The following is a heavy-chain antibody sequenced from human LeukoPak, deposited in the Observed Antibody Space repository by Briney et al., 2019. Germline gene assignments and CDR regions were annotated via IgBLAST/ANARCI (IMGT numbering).Heavy chain of an antibody. V-gene: IGHV1-8*02. CDR3: ARIPGSSGSWNVFDY. CDR1: GYSFTNYD. Sequence: ASVKVSCKASGYSFTNYDINWVRQATGQGLEWMGWMNPNSGNTGYAQKFQGRVTMTRNTSISTAYMELSSLRSEDTAVYYCARIPGSSGSWNVFDYWGQGTLVTVSS. J-gene: IGHJ4*02. CDR2: MNPNSGNT. D-gene: IGHD6-13*01.